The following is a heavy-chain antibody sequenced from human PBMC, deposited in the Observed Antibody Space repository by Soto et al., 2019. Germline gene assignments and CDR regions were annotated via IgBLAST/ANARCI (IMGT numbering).Heavy chain of an antibody. CDR2: VYYSGSP. CDR1: GGSISSYY. V-gene: IGHV4-59*01. D-gene: IGHD5-18*01. CDR3: ARGRIRYGYDYYYGMDV. J-gene: IGHJ6*02. Sequence: QVQLQESGPGLVKPSETLSLTCTVSGGSISSYYWSWIRQPPGKTLEWIGSVYYSGSPNYNPFLKSRVTISVDTSKNQFSLRLSSVTAADTAMYYCARGRIRYGYDYYYGMDVWGQGTTVTVSS.